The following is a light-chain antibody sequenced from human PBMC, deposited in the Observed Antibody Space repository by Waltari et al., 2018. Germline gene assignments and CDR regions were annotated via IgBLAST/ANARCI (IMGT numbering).Light chain of an antibody. V-gene: IGLV3-19*01. CDR3: HSRDSSGDVV. CDR2: GKN. Sequence: SSELTQDPAVSVALGQTVRITCQGDSLRTYYVSWFHQKPGQAPALVIYGKNNRPSGIPDRVSGSSSGSTASLTIIGAQAEDEADYYCHSRDSSGDVVIGGGTKLTVV. J-gene: IGLJ2*01. CDR1: SLRTYY.